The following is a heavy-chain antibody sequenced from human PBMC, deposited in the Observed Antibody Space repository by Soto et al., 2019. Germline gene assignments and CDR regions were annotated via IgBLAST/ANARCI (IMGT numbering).Heavy chain of an antibody. CDR2: IYYSGST. J-gene: IGHJ6*02. Sequence: SETLSLTCTVSGGSISSGDYYWSWIRQPPGKSLEWIGYIYYSGSTYYNPSLKSRVTISVDTSKNQFSLKLSSVTAADTAVYYCARGEHSSRGYYYGMDVWGQGTTVTVSS. CDR3: ARGEHSSRGYYYGMDV. D-gene: IGHD6-13*01. CDR1: GGSISSGDYY. V-gene: IGHV4-30-4*01.